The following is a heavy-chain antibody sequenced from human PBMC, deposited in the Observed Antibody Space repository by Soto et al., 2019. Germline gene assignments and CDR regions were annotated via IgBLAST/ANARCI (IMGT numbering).Heavy chain of an antibody. CDR1: GGSISSNY. CDR3: ARYRREAVAGYTLDN. D-gene: IGHD6-13*01. CDR2: VYNSGST. V-gene: IGHV4-59*01. J-gene: IGHJ4*02. Sequence: SETLSLTCPVSGGSISSNYWTWIRQPPGKGLEWIGYVYNSGSTNYNPSLKSRVTISEDTSKSQFSLKVNSMTAADTAVYYCARYRREAVAGYTLDNWGQGIVVTVSA.